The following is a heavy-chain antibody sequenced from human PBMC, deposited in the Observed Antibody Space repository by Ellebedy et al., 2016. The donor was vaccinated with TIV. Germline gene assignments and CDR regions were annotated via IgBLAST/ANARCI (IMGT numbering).Heavy chain of an antibody. CDR3: ARRWGDDHSYYNFYGMDV. Sequence: GESLKISCAASGFTFSSYAMTWVRQAPGKGLEWVSAITYSGGSTYYADSVKGRVTISRDNSRDTLYLQMNSLRVDDTAVYYCARRWGDDHSYYNFYGMDVWGQGTTVTVSS. J-gene: IGHJ6*02. CDR1: GFTFSSYA. V-gene: IGHV3-23*01. D-gene: IGHD3-10*01. CDR2: ITYSGGST.